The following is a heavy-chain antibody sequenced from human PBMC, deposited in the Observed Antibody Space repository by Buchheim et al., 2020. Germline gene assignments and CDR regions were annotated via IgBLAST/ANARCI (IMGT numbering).Heavy chain of an antibody. CDR1: GFTFRDYY. V-gene: IGHV3-15*01. CDR2: VKSKTDGGTT. D-gene: IGHD1-26*01. CDR3: TSEGSGSYFDS. Sequence: VQLVETGGGLVQPGGSLRLSCAASGFTFRDYYMSWVRQAPWKGLEWVGRVKSKTDGGTTDYAAPVKGRFSISRDDSKNTLYLQMDSLKIEDTAVYYCTSEGSGSYFDSWGQGTL. J-gene: IGHJ4*02.